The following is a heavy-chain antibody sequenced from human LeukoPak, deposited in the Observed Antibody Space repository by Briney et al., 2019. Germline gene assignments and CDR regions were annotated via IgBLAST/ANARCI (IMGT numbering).Heavy chain of an antibody. V-gene: IGHV1-18*01. Sequence: ASVKVSCKASGYTFTSYGISWVRQAPGQGLEWMGWISAYNGNTNYAQKLQGRVTMTTDTSTSTAYMELSSLTSEDTAMYYCAILYDGGGFHQRDLDYWGQGTLVTVSS. CDR2: ISAYNGNT. D-gene: IGHD3-22*01. CDR3: AILYDGGGFHQRDLDY. J-gene: IGHJ4*02. CDR1: GYTFTSYG.